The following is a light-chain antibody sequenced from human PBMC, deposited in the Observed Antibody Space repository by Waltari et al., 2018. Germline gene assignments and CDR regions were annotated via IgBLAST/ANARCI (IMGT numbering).Light chain of an antibody. J-gene: IGLJ3*02. Sequence: SYELTQPPSVSVSPGQTARITCSGDALPKKYAYWYQQKSGQAPVLVIYEDIKRPSGIPESFYGYTSGTMATLIISGAQVEDEADYYCYSTDSSGNRNWVFGGGTKLTVL. CDR2: EDI. CDR1: ALPKKY. V-gene: IGLV3-10*01. CDR3: YSTDSSGNRNWV.